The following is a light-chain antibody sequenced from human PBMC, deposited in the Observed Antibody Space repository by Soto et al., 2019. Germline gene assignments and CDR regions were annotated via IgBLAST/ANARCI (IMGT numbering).Light chain of an antibody. CDR3: QQYNSYSEA. J-gene: IGKJ1*01. CDR2: KAS. CDR1: QTISSW. Sequence: DSQMTKSPSTLSGSVGDRVTITCRASQTISSWLAWYQQKPGKAPKLLIYKASTLKSGVPSRFSGSGSGTEFTLTISSLQPDDFATYYCQQYNSYSEALGQGTKVDIK. V-gene: IGKV1-5*03.